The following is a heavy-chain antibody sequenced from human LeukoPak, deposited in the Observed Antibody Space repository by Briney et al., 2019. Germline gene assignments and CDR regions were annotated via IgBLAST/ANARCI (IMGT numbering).Heavy chain of an antibody. CDR2: IYYNGGT. D-gene: IGHD3-16*01. CDR1: GDSISSVDFY. CDR3: ARVGGRYPPRYFDY. Sequence: SETLSLTCTVSGDSISSVDFYWSWIRQPPGKGLEWIGYIYYNGGTHYNPSLKSRVTTSVDTSKNQFSLKLSSVTAADTAVYYCARVGGRYPPRYFDYWGQGTLVTVSS. V-gene: IGHV4-30-4*01. J-gene: IGHJ4*02.